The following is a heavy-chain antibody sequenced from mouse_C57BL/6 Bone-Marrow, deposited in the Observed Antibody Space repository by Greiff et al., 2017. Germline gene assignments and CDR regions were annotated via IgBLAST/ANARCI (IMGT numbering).Heavy chain of an antibody. Sequence: QVQLQQPGAELVKPGASVKMSCKASGYTFTSYWITWVKQRPGQGLEWIGDIYPTSGRTNYNEKFKSKAILTVDTSSNTAYRQLSSLTSEDSAVFCCARSGPLGRSFDYWGQGTTLTVSS. CDR2: IYPTSGRT. CDR3: ARSGPLGRSFDY. CDR1: GYTFTSYW. D-gene: IGHD4-1*01. V-gene: IGHV1-55*01. J-gene: IGHJ2*01.